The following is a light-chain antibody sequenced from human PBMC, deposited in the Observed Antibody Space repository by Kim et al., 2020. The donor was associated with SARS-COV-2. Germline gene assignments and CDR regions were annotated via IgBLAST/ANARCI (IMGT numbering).Light chain of an antibody. J-gene: IGLJ2*01. V-gene: IGLV3-19*01. CDR2: GKN. Sequence: SSELTQDPAVSVALGQTVRITCQGDSLRSYYASWYQQKPGQAPVLVIYGKNNRPSGIPDRFPGSSSGNTASLTITGAQAEDEADYYCNSRDSSGNHVVSG. CDR3: NSRDSSGNHVV. CDR1: SLRSYY.